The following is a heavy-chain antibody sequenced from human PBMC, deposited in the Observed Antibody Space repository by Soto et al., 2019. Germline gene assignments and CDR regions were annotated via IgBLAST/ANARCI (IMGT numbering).Heavy chain of an antibody. CDR1: GFTFSSYW. V-gene: IGHV3-7*01. D-gene: IGHD3-10*01. CDR2: IKQDGSEK. CDR3: ARDKYEGSGSYWIYYYYYMDV. Sequence: EVQLVESGGGLVQPGGSLRLSCAASGFTFSSYWMSWVRQAPGKGLEWVANIKQDGSEKYYVDSVKGRFTISRDNAKNALYLQMNSLRAEDTAVYYCARDKYEGSGSYWIYYYYYMDVWGKGTTVTVSS. J-gene: IGHJ6*03.